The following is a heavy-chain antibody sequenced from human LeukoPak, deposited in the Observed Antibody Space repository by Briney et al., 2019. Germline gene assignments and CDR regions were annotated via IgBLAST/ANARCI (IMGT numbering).Heavy chain of an antibody. CDR1: GFTFNTYP. CDR3: ATQTITLVVVISPFDY. CDR2: IQDDGAKT. Sequence: GGSLRLSCAASGFTFNTYPMHWVRQAPGKGLEWVALIQDDGAKTNYADSVRGRFTISRDNSRSTVYLQINSLKPDDTAVYYCATQTITLVVVISPFDYWGQGALVTVSS. J-gene: IGHJ4*02. D-gene: IGHD3-22*01. V-gene: IGHV3-30*02.